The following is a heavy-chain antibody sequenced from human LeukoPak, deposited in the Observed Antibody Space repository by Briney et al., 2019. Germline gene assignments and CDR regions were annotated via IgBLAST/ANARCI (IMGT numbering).Heavy chain of an antibody. D-gene: IGHD3-9*01. CDR1: DDSISPYS. J-gene: IGHJ3*02. CDR3: ARCSNDILTGFYRAFDI. Sequence: SETLSLTCTVSDDSISPYSGSWIRQPPGKGLEGIGYIYYSGSTAYNPSLKSRVTISVDTSRNQFSLKLNSVTAADTAVYFCARCSNDILTGFYRAFDIWGQGTMVIVSS. CDR2: IYYSGST. V-gene: IGHV4-59*01.